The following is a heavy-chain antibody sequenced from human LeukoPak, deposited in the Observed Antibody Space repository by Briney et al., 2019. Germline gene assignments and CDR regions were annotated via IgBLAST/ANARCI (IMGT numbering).Heavy chain of an antibody. CDR1: GFTFSDDN. CDR2: ITDSGNTI. D-gene: IGHD3-9*01. V-gene: IGHV3-11*01. CDR3: ARSIGLTGGGVDV. Sequence: GGSLRLSCAASGFTFSDDNMNWVRQAPGKGLEWVSYITDSGNTIHYADSVKGRFTISRDNAKNSLYLQMNSLRAEDTAVYYCARSIGLTGGGVDVWGQGTTVTVSS. J-gene: IGHJ6*02.